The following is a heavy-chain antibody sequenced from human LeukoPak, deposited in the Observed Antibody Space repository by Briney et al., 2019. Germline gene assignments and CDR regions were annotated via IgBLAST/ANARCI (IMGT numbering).Heavy chain of an antibody. Sequence: GGSLRLSYAGSGFNFRSYWMSWVRQAPGKGLAWVANIQQDGSEQFYVDSVKGRFTTSRDNAENSLYLQMNSLRAEDTAVYYCAAQWLIPSLWRDWGQGTLVIVSS. CDR3: AAQWLIPSLWRD. CDR2: IQQDGSEQ. D-gene: IGHD3-16*01. V-gene: IGHV3-7*01. CDR1: GFNFRSYW. J-gene: IGHJ1*01.